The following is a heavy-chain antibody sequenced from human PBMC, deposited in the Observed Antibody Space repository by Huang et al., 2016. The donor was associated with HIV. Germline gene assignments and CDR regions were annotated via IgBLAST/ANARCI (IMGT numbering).Heavy chain of an antibody. CDR3: AMSLRYQYDSRSYWGRYFDY. D-gene: IGHD3-16*01. CDR2: LIPPFRAP. J-gene: IGHJ4*02. Sequence: QVQLEQSGPAVRKPGSSVKVSCQASGGSFSDQIISWVRQAPGQRFVWMGGLIPPFRAPAYAQELKGRVTMTADESTATIYMELNRLTSEDTAVYYCAMSLRYQYDSRSYWGRYFDYWGQGTLVTVSS. CDR1: GGSFSDQI. V-gene: IGHV1-69*01.